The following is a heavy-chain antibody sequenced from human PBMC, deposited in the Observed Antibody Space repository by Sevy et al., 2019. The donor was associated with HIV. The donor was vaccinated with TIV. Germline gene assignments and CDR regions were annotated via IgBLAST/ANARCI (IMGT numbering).Heavy chain of an antibody. CDR3: AGSVYYYDSSGYPRYYFDY. CDR2: IYYSGST. V-gene: IGHV4-59*13. Sequence: SETLSLTCTVSGGSISSYYWSWIRQPPGKGLEWIGYIYYSGSTNYNPSLKSRVSISVDTSKNQFSLKLSSVTAADTAVYYYAGSVYYYDSSGYPRYYFDYWGQGTLVTVSS. CDR1: GGSISSYY. D-gene: IGHD3-22*01. J-gene: IGHJ4*02.